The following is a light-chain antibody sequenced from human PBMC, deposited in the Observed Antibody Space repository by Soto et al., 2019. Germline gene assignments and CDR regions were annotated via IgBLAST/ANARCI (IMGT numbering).Light chain of an antibody. CDR2: DAS. CDR1: QSVSSY. Sequence: EIVLTQSPATLSLSPGESATLSCRASQSVSSYLAWYQQKPGQAPRLLIYDASNRATGIPARFSGSGSGTDFTLTISSLELEDFAVYYCQQRSNWPPWTFGQGTKVEIK. CDR3: QQRSNWPPWT. J-gene: IGKJ1*01. V-gene: IGKV3-11*01.